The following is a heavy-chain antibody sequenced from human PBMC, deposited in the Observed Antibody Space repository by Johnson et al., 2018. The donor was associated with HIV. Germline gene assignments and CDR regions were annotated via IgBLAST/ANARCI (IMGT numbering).Heavy chain of an antibody. CDR1: GFTSSSYG. J-gene: IGHJ3*02. Sequence: QVQLVESGGGVVQPGGSLSPPGAPPGFTSSSYGMHWVRQAPGKGLEWVAFIRYEGSNKYSANPVKGRFPISRDNSKNTLYLQMNSLRAEDTAVYYCAKDWSVLEWLSLHAFDIWGQGTMVTVSS. CDR2: IRYEGSNK. CDR3: AKDWSVLEWLSLHAFDI. D-gene: IGHD3-3*01. V-gene: IGHV3-30*02.